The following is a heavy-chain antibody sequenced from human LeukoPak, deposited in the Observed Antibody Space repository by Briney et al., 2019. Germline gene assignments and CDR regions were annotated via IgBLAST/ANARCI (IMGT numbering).Heavy chain of an antibody. CDR1: GGSISSYY. V-gene: IGHV4-59*01. Sequence: SETLSLTCTVSGGSISSYYWSWIRQPPGKGLEWIGYIYYSGSTNYNPSLKSRVTISVDTSKNQFSLKLSSVTAADTAVYYCARAHMITSYYYYYYMGVWGKGTTVTVSS. J-gene: IGHJ6*03. CDR3: ARAHMITSYYYYYYMGV. D-gene: IGHD3-16*01. CDR2: IYYSGST.